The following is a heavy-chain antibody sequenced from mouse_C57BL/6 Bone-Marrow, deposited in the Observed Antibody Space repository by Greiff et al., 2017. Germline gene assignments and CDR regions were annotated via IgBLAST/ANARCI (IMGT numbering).Heavy chain of an antibody. J-gene: IGHJ2*01. V-gene: IGHV5-6*02. CDR2: ISSGGSYT. D-gene: IGHD4-1*01. Sequence: EVMLVESGGDLVKPGGSLKLSCAASGFTFSSYGMSWVRQTPDKRLEWVATISSGGSYTYYPDSVKGRFTISRYNAKNTLYLQMSSLKSEDTAMYYCARRGSWDDYWGQGTTLTVSS. CDR3: ARRGSWDDY. CDR1: GFTFSSYG.